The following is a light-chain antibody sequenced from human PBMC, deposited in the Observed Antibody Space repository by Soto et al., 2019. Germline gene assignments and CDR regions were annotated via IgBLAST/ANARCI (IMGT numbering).Light chain of an antibody. CDR1: LRGLKSPDNKHY. CDR2: WAS. V-gene: IGKV4-1*01. Sequence: DVVMTQSPDSLAVSLGERATINCKSSLRGLKSPDNKHYIAWYQQKAGQPPKLLLYWASTRKSGVPDRFSGSGSGTDFTLTINSLQAEDVAVYYCQQYFSTPLTFGPGTKVEIK. CDR3: QQYFSTPLT. J-gene: IGKJ3*01.